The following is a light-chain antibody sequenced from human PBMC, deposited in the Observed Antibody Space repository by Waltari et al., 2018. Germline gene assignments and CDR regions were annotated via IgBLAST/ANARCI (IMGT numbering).Light chain of an antibody. J-gene: IGKJ1*01. CDR2: KAS. CDR3: QQYNSRSPWT. Sequence: DIQMTQSPSTLSASVGDRVTITCRASESISNWLAWYQQKPGKAPKVLIHKASSLESGVPSRFSGSGSATEFTLTISNLQPDDFATYYCQQYNSRSPWTFGQGTKVEIK. CDR1: ESISNW. V-gene: IGKV1-5*03.